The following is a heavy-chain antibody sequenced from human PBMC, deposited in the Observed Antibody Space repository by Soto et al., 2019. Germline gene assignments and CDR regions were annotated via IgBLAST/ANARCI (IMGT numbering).Heavy chain of an antibody. D-gene: IGHD6-25*01. V-gene: IGHV3-30-3*01. CDR1: GFTFTNYA. Sequence: GGSLRLSCAASGFTFTNYALHWVRQAPGKGLEWVAVISYDGSNKYYADSVKGRFTISRDNSKNTLYLQMNSLRAEDTAVYYCAREPRGSGYFDFWGQGTLVTAPQ. J-gene: IGHJ4*02. CDR2: ISYDGSNK. CDR3: AREPRGSGYFDF.